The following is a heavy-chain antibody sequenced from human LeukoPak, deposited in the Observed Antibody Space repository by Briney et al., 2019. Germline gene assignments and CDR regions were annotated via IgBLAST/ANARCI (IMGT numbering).Heavy chain of an antibody. CDR3: ARRSRFGELFDY. CDR2: ISAYNGNT. CDR1: GYTFTSYD. Sequence: GASVKVSCKASGYTFTSYDINWVRQAPGQGLEWMGWISAYNGNTNYAQKLQGRVTMTTDTSTSTAYMELRSLRSDDTAVYCCARRSRFGELFDYWGQGTLVTVSS. J-gene: IGHJ4*02. D-gene: IGHD3-10*01. V-gene: IGHV1-18*01.